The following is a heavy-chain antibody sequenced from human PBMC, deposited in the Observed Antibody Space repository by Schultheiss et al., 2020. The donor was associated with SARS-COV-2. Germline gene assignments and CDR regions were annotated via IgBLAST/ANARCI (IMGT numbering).Heavy chain of an antibody. Sequence: SETLSLTCTVSGGSISSYYWSWIRQPAGKGLEWIGRIYTSGSTNYNPSLKSRVTMSVDTSKNQFSLKLSSVTAADTAVYYCARGSAVAGTRDFDYWVQGTLVTVSS. CDR3: ARGSAVAGTRDFDY. V-gene: IGHV4-4*07. D-gene: IGHD6-19*01. CDR2: IYTSGST. CDR1: GGSISSYY. J-gene: IGHJ4*02.